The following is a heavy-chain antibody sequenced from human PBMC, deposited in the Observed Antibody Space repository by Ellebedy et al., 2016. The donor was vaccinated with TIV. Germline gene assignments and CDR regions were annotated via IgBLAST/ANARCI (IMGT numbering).Heavy chain of an antibody. CDR3: AATSGSYRSMLLAGPLDDAFDI. D-gene: IGHD1-26*01. CDR2: IVVGSGNT. J-gene: IGHJ3*02. Sequence: AASVKVSCKASGFTFTSSAMQWVRQARGQRLEWIGWIVVGSGNTNYAQKFQERVTITRDMSTSTAYMELSSLRSEDTAVYYCAATSGSYRSMLLAGPLDDAFDIWGKGTMVTVSS. CDR1: GFTFTSSA. V-gene: IGHV1-58*02.